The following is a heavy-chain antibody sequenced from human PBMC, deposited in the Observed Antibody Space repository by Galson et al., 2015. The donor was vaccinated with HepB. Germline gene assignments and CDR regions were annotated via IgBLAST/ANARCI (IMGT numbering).Heavy chain of an antibody. D-gene: IGHD3-22*01. CDR3: AREEYYDSSGYYHY. V-gene: IGHV1-69*04. J-gene: IGHJ4*02. CDR2: IIPILGIA. CDR1: GGTFSSYA. Sequence: SVKVSCKASGGTFSSYAISWVRQAPGQGLEWMGRIIPILGIANYAQKFQGRVTITADKSTSTAYMELSSLRSEDTAVYYCAREEYYDSSGYYHYWGQGTLVTVSS.